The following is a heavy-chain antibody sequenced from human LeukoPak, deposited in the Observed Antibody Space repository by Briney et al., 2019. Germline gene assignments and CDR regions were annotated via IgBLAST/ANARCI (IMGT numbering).Heavy chain of an antibody. CDR1: GFTFSSYA. D-gene: IGHD7-27*01. J-gene: IGHJ4*02. CDR2: ISGSGGST. V-gene: IGHV3-23*01. Sequence: GGSLRLACAASGFTFSSYAMSWVRQAPGKGLEWVSAISGSGGSTYYADSVKGRFTISRDNSKNTLYLQMNSLRAEDTAVYYCAKVRTGDNYFDYWGQGTLVAVSS. CDR3: AKVRTGDNYFDY.